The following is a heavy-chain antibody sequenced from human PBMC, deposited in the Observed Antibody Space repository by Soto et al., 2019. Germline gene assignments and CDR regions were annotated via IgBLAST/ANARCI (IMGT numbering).Heavy chain of an antibody. CDR3: ARDRGHSSGYYPYWFDP. D-gene: IGHD3-22*01. Sequence: QVQLVQSGAEVKKPGSSVKVSCKASGGTFSSYAISWVRQAPGQGLEWMGEIIPIFGTANYAQKFQGRVTITSDESTSTAYMELSSLRSEDTAVYYWARDRGHSSGYYPYWFDPWGQGTLVTVSS. CDR1: GGTFSSYA. V-gene: IGHV1-69*05. J-gene: IGHJ5*02. CDR2: IIPIFGTA.